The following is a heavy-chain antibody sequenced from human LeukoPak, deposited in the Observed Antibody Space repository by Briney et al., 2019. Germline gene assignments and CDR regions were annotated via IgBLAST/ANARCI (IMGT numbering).Heavy chain of an antibody. D-gene: IGHD3-10*01. Sequence: VASVKVSCKASGYTFTSYGISWVRQAPGQGLEWMGWISAYNGNTNYAQKLQGRVTMTTDTSTSTAYMELRSLRSDDTAVYYCARGPPYFGSGNYYHIVDYWGQGTLVTVSS. J-gene: IGHJ4*02. V-gene: IGHV1-18*01. CDR1: GYTFTSYG. CDR3: ARGPPYFGSGNYYHIVDY. CDR2: ISAYNGNT.